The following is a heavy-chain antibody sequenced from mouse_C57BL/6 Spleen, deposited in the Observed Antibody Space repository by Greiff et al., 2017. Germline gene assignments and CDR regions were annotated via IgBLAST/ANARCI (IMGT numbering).Heavy chain of an antibody. V-gene: IGHV1-64*01. D-gene: IGHD2-4*01. CDR1: GYTFTSYW. J-gene: IGHJ1*03. CDR2: IHPNSGST. CDR3: ARSEGDYDEENV. Sequence: QVQLQQPGAELVKPGASVKLSCKASGYTFTSYWMHWVKQRPGQGLEWIGMIHPNSGSTNYNEKFKSKATLTVDKSSSTAYMQLSSLTSEDSAVYYCARSEGDYDEENVWGTGTTVTVSS.